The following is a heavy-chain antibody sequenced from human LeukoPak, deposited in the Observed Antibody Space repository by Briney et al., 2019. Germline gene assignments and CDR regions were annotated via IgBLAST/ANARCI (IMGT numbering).Heavy chain of an antibody. J-gene: IGHJ5*02. CDR2: IRYDGSNK. CDR3: AKDLGKQLVRWFDP. Sequence: GGSLRLSCAASGFTFSSYGMHWVRQAPGKGLEGVAFIRYDGSNKYYADSVKGRFTISRDNSKNTLYLQMNSLRAEDTAVYYCAKDLGKQLVRWFDPWGQGTLVTVSS. D-gene: IGHD6-6*01. V-gene: IGHV3-30*02. CDR1: GFTFSSYG.